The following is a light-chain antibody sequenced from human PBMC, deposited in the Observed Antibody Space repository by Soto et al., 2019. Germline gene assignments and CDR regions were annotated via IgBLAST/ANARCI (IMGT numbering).Light chain of an antibody. J-gene: IGKJ1*01. CDR2: GAS. CDR1: QSVSSIY. Sequence: EIVLTQSPGTLSLSPGERAPLSCRASQSVSSIYLAWYQQKPGQAPRLLIYGASSRPTGIPDRFSGSGSGTDFTLTISRLEPEDFAVYYCQQYGSSPWTFGQGTKVDIK. V-gene: IGKV3-20*01. CDR3: QQYGSSPWT.